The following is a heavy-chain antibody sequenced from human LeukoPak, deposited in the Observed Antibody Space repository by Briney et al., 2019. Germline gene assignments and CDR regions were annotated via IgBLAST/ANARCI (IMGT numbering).Heavy chain of an antibody. CDR1: GGTFSSYA. Sequence: ASVKVSCKASGGTFSSYAISWVRQAPGQGLEWMGGIIPIFGTANYAQKFQGRVTITADVSTSTAYMELSSLRSEDTAVYYCARRVAVAGTNWFDPWGQGTLVTVSS. V-gene: IGHV1-69*01. CDR3: ARRVAVAGTNWFDP. D-gene: IGHD6-19*01. CDR2: IIPIFGTA. J-gene: IGHJ5*02.